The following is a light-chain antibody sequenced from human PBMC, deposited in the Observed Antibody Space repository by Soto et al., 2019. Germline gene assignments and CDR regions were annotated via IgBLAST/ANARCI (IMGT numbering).Light chain of an antibody. CDR2: KAS. CDR3: QQCNSYPFT. J-gene: IGKJ3*01. Sequence: DIQMTQSPSTLSASVGDRVTITCRASQSISSWLAWYQQKPGKAPKLLIYKASSLESGVPSRFSGSGSGTEFTLTISSLQPDDFATYYFQQCNSYPFTFGPGTKVDIK. V-gene: IGKV1-5*03. CDR1: QSISSW.